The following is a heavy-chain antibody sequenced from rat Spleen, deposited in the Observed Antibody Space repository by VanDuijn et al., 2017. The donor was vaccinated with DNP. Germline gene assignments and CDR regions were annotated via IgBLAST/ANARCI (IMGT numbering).Heavy chain of an antibody. CDR3: TRLPGYNIYWFAY. J-gene: IGHJ3*01. CDR1: GFPLTSYH. D-gene: IGHD1-4*01. CDR2: RWSAGDT. Sequence: QVQLKESGPGLVQPSQTLSLTCTVSGFPLTSYHVHWFRQPPGKGLEWMGVRWSAGDTSYNSPLKSRLTITRDTSKGQVFLKVNSLQTEDTAIYFCTRLPGYNIYWFAYWGQGTLVTVSS. V-gene: IGHV2-32*01.